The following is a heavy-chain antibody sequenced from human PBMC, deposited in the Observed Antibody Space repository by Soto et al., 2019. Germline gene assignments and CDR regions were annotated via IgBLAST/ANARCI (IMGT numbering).Heavy chain of an antibody. CDR1: GYTFTGYY. CDR2: INPNSGGT. Sequence: GASVKVSCKASGYTFTGYYMHWVRQAPGQGLEWMGWINPNSGGTNYAQKFQGRVTMTRDTSISTAYMELSRLRSDDTAVYYCARDYPPPPAYDFWSGISPPDYYGMDVWGQGTTVTVSS. V-gene: IGHV1-2*02. CDR3: ARDYPPPPAYDFWSGISPPDYYGMDV. D-gene: IGHD3-3*01. J-gene: IGHJ6*02.